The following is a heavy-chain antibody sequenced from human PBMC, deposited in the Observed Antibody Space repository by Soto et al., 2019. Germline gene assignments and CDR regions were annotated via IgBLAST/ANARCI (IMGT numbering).Heavy chain of an antibody. V-gene: IGHV4-59*01. Sequence: PSETLSLTCTVSGGSISSYYWSWIRQPPGKGLEWIGYIYYSGSTNYNPSLKSRVTISVDTSKNQFSLKLSSVTAADTAVYYCAGTLQRWDRYYYYGMDVWGQGTTVTVSS. CDR1: GGSISSYY. CDR2: IYYSGST. CDR3: AGTLQRWDRYYYYGMDV. D-gene: IGHD5-18*01. J-gene: IGHJ6*02.